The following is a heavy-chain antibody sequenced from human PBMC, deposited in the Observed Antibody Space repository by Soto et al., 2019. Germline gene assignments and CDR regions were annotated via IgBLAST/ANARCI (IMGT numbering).Heavy chain of an antibody. J-gene: IGHJ6*03. CDR3: AKIPGEHYYYYYMDV. CDR2: ISGSGGST. D-gene: IGHD3-10*01. V-gene: IGHV3-23*01. CDR1: GFTFSSYA. Sequence: EVQLLESGGGLVQPGGSLRLSCAASGFTFSSYAMSWVRQAPGKGLEWVSAISGSGGSTYYADSVKGPFTISRDKSKNTLYLQMNSLRAEDTAVYYFAKIPGEHYYYYYMDVWGKGTTVTVSS.